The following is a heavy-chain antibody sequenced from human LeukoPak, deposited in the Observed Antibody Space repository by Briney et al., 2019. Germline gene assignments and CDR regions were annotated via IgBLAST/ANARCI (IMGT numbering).Heavy chain of an antibody. Sequence: KIGESLKISCKGSGYSFTSYWISWVRQTPGKGLEWMGRIDPSDSYTKYSPSSQVHVTISADKSISTAYLQWSSLKASDTAMYYCARRLYSGDEAYDYWGQGTLVTVSS. V-gene: IGHV5-10-1*01. CDR2: IDPSDSYT. CDR1: GYSFTSYW. CDR3: ARRLYSGDEAYDY. J-gene: IGHJ4*02. D-gene: IGHD5-12*01.